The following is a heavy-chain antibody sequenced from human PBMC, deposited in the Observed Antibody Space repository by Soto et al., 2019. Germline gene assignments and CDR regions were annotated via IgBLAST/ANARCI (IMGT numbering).Heavy chain of an antibody. CDR3: ARDSMWFGELLPDAFDI. CDR1: GFTFSSYS. Sequence: GGSLRLSCAASGFTFSSYSMNWVRQAPGKGLEWVSSISSSSSYIYYADSVKGRFTISRDNAKNSLYLQMNSLRAEDTAVYYCARDSMWFGELLPDAFDIWGQGTMVTVSS. V-gene: IGHV3-21*01. J-gene: IGHJ3*02. CDR2: ISSSSSYI. D-gene: IGHD3-10*01.